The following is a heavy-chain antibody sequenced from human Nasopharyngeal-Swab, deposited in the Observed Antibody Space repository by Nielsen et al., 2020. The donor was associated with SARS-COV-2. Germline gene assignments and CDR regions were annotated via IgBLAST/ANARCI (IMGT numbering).Heavy chain of an antibody. CDR1: GGTFSSYA. CDR3: ARDDQNWLES. Sequence: ASVKVSCKASGGTFSSYAIHWVRQAPGQGLEWMGRINPDSGGTYYAQKFRGSVTMTRDTSISTVYIDLNRVTSDDTALYYCARDDQNWLESWGQGTLVIVSS. V-gene: IGHV1-2*04. J-gene: IGHJ5*01. CDR2: INPDSGGT.